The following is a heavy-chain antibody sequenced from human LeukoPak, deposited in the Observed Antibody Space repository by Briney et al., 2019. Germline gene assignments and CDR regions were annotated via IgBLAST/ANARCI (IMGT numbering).Heavy chain of an antibody. CDR3: AREYGDYYLGYYYYMDV. J-gene: IGHJ6*03. CDR1: GFTFSSYS. CDR2: ISSSSSTI. V-gene: IGHV3-48*01. D-gene: IGHD4-17*01. Sequence: GGSLRLSCAASGFTFSSYSMNWVRQAPGKGLEWVSYISSSSSTIYYADSVKGRFTISRDNAKNSLYLQMNSLRAEDTAVYYRAREYGDYYLGYYYYMDVWGKGTTVTVSS.